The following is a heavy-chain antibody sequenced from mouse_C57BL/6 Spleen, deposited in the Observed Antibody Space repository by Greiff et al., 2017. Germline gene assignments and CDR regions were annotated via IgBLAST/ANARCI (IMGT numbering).Heavy chain of an antibody. V-gene: IGHV1-75*01. CDR1: GYTFTDYY. J-gene: IGHJ4*01. Sequence: QVQLKESGPELVKPGASVKISCKASGYTFTDYYINWVKQRPGQGLEWIGWIVPGSGSTDYNEKFKGKATLTVDKSSSTAYMLLSSLTSADSAVYFCARSSDYDVGYAMDYWGQGASVTVSS. D-gene: IGHD2-4*01. CDR2: IVPGSGST. CDR3: ARSSDYDVGYAMDY.